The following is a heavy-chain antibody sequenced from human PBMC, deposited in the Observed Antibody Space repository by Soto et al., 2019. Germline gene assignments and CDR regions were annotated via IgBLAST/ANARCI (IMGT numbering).Heavy chain of an antibody. CDR3: ARDGPLWFGESRQKGGYYYYYYGMDV. CDR1: GFTFSSYA. V-gene: IGHV3-30-3*01. CDR2: ISYDGSNK. J-gene: IGHJ6*02. D-gene: IGHD3-10*01. Sequence: ESGGGVVQPGRSLRLSCAASGFTFSSYAMHWVRQAPGKGLEWVAVISYDGSNKYYADSVKGRFTISRDNSKNTLYLQMNSLRAEDTAVYYCARDGPLWFGESRQKGGYYYYYYGMDVWGQGTTVTVSS.